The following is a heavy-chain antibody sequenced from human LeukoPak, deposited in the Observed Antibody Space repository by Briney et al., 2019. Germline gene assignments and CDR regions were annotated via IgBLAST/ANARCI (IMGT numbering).Heavy chain of an antibody. CDR3: ARVQAYYYDSSGYYLEY. D-gene: IGHD3-22*01. V-gene: IGHV3-30*04. CDR2: ISYDGSNK. Sequence: GGSLRLSCAASGFTFSSYAMHWVRQAPGKGLGWVAVISYDGSNKYYADSVKGRFTISRDNSKNTLYLQMNSLRAEDTAVYYSARVQAYYYDSSGYYLEYWAQGTLVTVSS. J-gene: IGHJ4*02. CDR1: GFTFSSYA.